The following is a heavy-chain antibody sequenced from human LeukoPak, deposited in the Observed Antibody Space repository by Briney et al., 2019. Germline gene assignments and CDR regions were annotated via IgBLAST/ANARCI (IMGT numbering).Heavy chain of an antibody. CDR1: GGSFSSYY. D-gene: IGHD5-24*01. J-gene: IGHJ6*03. V-gene: IGHV4-59*01. CDR2: IYYSGST. CDR3: ARGRRDGYNYVGHYYYYYMDV. Sequence: PSETLSLTCAVYGGSFSSYYWSWIRQPPGKGLEWIGYIYYSGSTNYNPSLKSRVTISVDTSKNQFSLKLSSVTAADTAVYYCARGRRDGYNYVGHYYYYYMDVWGKGTTVTISS.